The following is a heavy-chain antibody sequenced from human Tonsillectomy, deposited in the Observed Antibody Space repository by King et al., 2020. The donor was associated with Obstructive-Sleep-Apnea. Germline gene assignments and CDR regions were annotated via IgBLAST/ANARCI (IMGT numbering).Heavy chain of an antibody. Sequence: QLVQSGAEVKKPGSSVKVSCKASGGTFSNYAISWVRQAPGQGLDWMGGIIPIFGTTNYAQKFQGRVTITADESTRTAYMELSSLRSEDMAVYYCARGQFMIRGVPFYFDYWGQGTLVTVSS. D-gene: IGHD3-10*01. CDR3: ARGQFMIRGVPFYFDY. CDR1: GGTFSNYA. V-gene: IGHV1-69*01. CDR2: IIPIFGTT. J-gene: IGHJ4*02.